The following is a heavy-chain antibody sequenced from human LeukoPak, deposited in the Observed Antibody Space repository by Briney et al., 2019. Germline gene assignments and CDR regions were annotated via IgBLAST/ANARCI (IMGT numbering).Heavy chain of an antibody. V-gene: IGHV1-2*02. Sequence: ASVKVSCKASGYTLTYYAMHWVRQAPGQGLQWMGWITPGGGTNYPQKFQGRVAITWDTSITTAYMDLSRLTSDDTAVYYCARDRYGDGFAHFDYWGQGALVTVSS. J-gene: IGHJ4*02. CDR3: ARDRYGDGFAHFDY. D-gene: IGHD5-24*01. CDR1: GYTLTYYA. CDR2: ITPGGGT.